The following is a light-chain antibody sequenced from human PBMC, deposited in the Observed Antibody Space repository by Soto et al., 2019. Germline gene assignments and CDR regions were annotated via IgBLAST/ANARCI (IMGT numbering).Light chain of an antibody. J-gene: IGKJ1*01. CDR1: QSLGSN. CDR3: QQYDNWPKT. CDR2: GSS. Sequence: EIVMTQSPATLSVSPGERATLSCRASQSLGSNLAWYQQKPGQAPRLLIYGSSTRAFGIPARFSGSGYGTDFTLTISSLQSEDFAVYYCQQYDNWPKTFGQGTRVDVK. V-gene: IGKV3-15*01.